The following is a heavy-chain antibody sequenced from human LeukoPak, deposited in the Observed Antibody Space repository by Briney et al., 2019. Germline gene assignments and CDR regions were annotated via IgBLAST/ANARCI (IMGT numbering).Heavy chain of an antibody. CDR1: GYTFTSYG. V-gene: IGHV1-18*01. Sequence: ASVKVSCKASGYTFTSYGISWVRQAPGQGLEWMGWISAYNGNTNYAQKLQGRVTMTTDTSTSTAYMELRSLRSDDTAIYYCAKAANYDILTGYYLDYWGQGTLVTVSS. D-gene: IGHD3-9*01. J-gene: IGHJ4*02. CDR2: ISAYNGNT. CDR3: AKAANYDILTGYYLDY.